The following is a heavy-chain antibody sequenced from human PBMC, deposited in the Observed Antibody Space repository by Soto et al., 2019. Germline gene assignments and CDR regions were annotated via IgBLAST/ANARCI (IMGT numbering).Heavy chain of an antibody. CDR3: AGRLTTAASRDY. D-gene: IGHD3-16*01. Sequence: VQLVESGGGLIQPGGSLRLSCAASGFTVSNNHMTWVRKAAGKGLELVSFVHGGGSTSYADSVKGRFTISRDNSKNTLYLQMDSMRAEDTAIYYCAGRLTTAASRDYWGRGTQVTVSS. J-gene: IGHJ4*02. V-gene: IGHV3-53*01. CDR1: GFTVSNNH. CDR2: VHGGGST.